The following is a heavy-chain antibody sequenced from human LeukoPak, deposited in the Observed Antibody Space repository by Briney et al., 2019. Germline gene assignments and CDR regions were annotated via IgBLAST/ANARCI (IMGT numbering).Heavy chain of an antibody. CDR3: ARAPGAALD. V-gene: IGHV4-34*01. CDR1: GGSFSGYY. J-gene: IGHJ4*02. CDR2: INHSGST. D-gene: IGHD2-15*01. Sequence: SETLSLTCAVYGGSFSGYYWSWIRQSPGKGLEWIGEINHSGSTNYNPSLKSRVTVSLDTSKSQFSLKLSSVTAADTAVYYCARAPGAALDWGQGTLVTVSS.